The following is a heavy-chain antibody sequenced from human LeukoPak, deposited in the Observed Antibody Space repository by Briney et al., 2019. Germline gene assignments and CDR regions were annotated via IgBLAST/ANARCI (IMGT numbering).Heavy chain of an antibody. V-gene: IGHV3-7*01. CDR2: INQDGGET. D-gene: IGHD1-1*01. Sequence: PGGSLRLSCVASGFTFSNYWMSWVRQVPGKGLEWVANINQDGGETYYVDSVQGRFTISRDNAQNSLYLQMNSLRAEDTALYSCARAATTGTTDYWGQGTLLTVSS. CDR3: ARAATTGTTDY. CDR1: GFTFSNYW. J-gene: IGHJ4*02.